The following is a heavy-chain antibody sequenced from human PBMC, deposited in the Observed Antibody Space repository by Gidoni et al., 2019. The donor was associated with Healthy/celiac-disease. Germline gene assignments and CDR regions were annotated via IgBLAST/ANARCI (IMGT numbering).Heavy chain of an antibody. CDR1: GFTFSSYS. J-gene: IGHJ6*02. CDR2: ISSSSSYI. CDR3: ARDVKGYCSSTSCYRYGMDV. Sequence: EVQLVESGGGLVKPGGSLRLSCAASGFTFSSYSMNGVRQAPGKGLEWVSSISSSSSYIYYADSVKGRFTISRDNAKNSLYLQMNSLRAEDTAVYYCARDVKGYCSSTSCYRYGMDVWGQGTTVTVSS. V-gene: IGHV3-21*01. D-gene: IGHD2-2*02.